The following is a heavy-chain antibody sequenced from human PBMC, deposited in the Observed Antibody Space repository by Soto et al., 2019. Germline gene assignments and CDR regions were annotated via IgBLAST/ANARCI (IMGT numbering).Heavy chain of an antibody. CDR3: ARRRAGNPDDWFDP. D-gene: IGHD6-13*01. V-gene: IGHV5-51*01. J-gene: IGHJ5*02. CDR2: IYPGDSET. CDR1: GYSFSNFW. Sequence: PGESQKVPWKVSGYSFSNFWIVWVRQMPGKGLEWMGIIYPGDSETKYSPSFQGQVTISADKSINTAYLQWISLKASDTAMYYCARRRAGNPDDWFDPWGQGTLVTVSS.